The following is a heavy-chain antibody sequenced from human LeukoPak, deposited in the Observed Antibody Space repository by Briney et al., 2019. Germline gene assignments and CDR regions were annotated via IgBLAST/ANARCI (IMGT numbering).Heavy chain of an antibody. Sequence: SVTASCKASGFTFTSSAMQWVRQARGQRLGWIGWIVVGSGNTNYAHKFQERVTITRDMSTSTAYMELSSLRSEDTAVYYCALSTLTSSAGLDYWGQGTLVTVSA. CDR3: ALSTLTSSAGLDY. CDR2: IVVGSGNT. J-gene: IGHJ4*02. V-gene: IGHV1-58*02. CDR1: GFTFTSSA.